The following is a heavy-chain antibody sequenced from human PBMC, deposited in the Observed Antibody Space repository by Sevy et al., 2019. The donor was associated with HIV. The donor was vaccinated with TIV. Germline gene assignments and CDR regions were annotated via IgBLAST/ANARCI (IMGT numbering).Heavy chain of an antibody. CDR1: GFTFXSYG. Sequence: GGSLRLSCAASGFTFXSYGMHWVRQAPGKGLEWVAVIWYDGSNKYYADSVKGRFTISRDNSKNTLYLQMNSLRAEDTAVYYCARGTXXXXXXXXXXXXWGXXTLVTVSS. CDR3: ARGTXXXXXXXXXXXX. V-gene: IGHV3-33*01. CDR2: IWYDGSNK. J-gene: IGHJ1*01.